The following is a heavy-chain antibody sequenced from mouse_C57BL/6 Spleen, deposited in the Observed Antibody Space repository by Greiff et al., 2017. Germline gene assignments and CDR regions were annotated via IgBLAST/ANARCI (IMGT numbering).Heavy chain of an antibody. J-gene: IGHJ4*01. CDR2: ISSGSSTI. V-gene: IGHV5-17*01. CDR3: AAVVIYYAMDY. CDR1: GFTFSDYG. D-gene: IGHD1-1*01. Sequence: EVKVVESGGGLVKPGGSLKLSCAASGFTFSDYGMHWVRQAPEKGLEWVAYISSGSSTIYYADTVKGRFTISRDNAKNTLFLQMTSLRSEDTAMYYCAAVVIYYAMDYWGQGTSVTVSS.